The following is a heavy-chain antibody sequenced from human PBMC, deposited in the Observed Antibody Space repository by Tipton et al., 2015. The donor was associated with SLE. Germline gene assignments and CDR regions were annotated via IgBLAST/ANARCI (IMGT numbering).Heavy chain of an antibody. D-gene: IGHD1-26*01. CDR1: GGSVSSGSYY. Sequence: TLSLTCTVSGGSVSSGSYYWSWIRQPPGKGLEWIGSIDHSGSTYFNPSLKSRVTISADTSKNQFSLKLSSVTAADTAVYYCTRGVGARGSNLDYWGQGSLVTVSS. V-gene: IGHV4-39*01. J-gene: IGHJ4*02. CDR2: IDHSGST. CDR3: TRGVGARGSNLDY.